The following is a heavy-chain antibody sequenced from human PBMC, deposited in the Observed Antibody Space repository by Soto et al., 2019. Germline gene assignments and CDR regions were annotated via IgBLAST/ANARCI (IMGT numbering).Heavy chain of an antibody. J-gene: IGHJ4*02. CDR1: GFTFSSYW. CDR3: ARDFVYDILTGYGGVDY. Sequence: PGGSLRLSCAASGFTFSSYWMSWVRRAPGKGLEWVANIKQDGSEKYYVDSVKGRFTISRDNAKNSLYLQMNSLRAEDTAVYYCARDFVYDILTGYGGVDYWGQGTLVTVSS. CDR2: IKQDGSEK. V-gene: IGHV3-7*03. D-gene: IGHD3-9*01.